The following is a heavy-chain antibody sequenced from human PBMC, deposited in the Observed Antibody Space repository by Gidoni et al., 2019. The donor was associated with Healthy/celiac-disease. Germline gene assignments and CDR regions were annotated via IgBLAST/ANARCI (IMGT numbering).Heavy chain of an antibody. D-gene: IGHD3-16*01. V-gene: IGHV1-18*01. CDR3: ARAGPHMITFGGSYSSGNFDY. Sequence: QVQLVQSGAEVKKPGASVKVSCKASGYTFTSYGISWVRQAPGQGLEWMGWISAYYGNTNYAQKLQGRVTMTTDTSTSTAYMELRSLRSDDTAVYYCARAGPHMITFGGSYSSGNFDYWGQGTLVTVSS. CDR1: GYTFTSYG. J-gene: IGHJ4*02. CDR2: ISAYYGNT.